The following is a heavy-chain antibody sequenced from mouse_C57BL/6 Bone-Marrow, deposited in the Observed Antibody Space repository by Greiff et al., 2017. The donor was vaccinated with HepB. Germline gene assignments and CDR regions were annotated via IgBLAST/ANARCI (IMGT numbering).Heavy chain of an antibody. CDR1: GFTFNTYA. J-gene: IGHJ4*01. CDR3: VKVLRSSYAMDY. Sequence: DVMLVESGGGLVQPKGSLKLSCAASGFTFNTYAMHWVRQAPGKGLEWVARIRSKSSNYATYYADSVKDRFTISRDDSQSMLYLQMNNLKTEDTAMYYCVKVLRSSYAMDYWGQGTSVTVSS. D-gene: IGHD1-1*01. CDR2: IRSKSSNYAT. V-gene: IGHV10-3*01.